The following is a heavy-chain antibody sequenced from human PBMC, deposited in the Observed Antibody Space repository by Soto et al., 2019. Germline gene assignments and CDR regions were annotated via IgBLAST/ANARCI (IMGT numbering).Heavy chain of an antibody. CDR2: ISSGSSTI. V-gene: IGHV3-48*02. D-gene: IGHD2-21*01. J-gene: IGHJ6*02. CDR3: ASRIEGYYYYGMDV. Sequence: EVQLVESGGGLVQTGGFLRLSCAASGCTFSSYIMNWVRQAPGKGLEWVSYISSGSSTIYYADSVKGRFTISRDNDKNSLYLQMNSLRDEDTAVYFCASRIEGYYYYGMDVWGQGTTVTVSS. CDR1: GCTFSSYI.